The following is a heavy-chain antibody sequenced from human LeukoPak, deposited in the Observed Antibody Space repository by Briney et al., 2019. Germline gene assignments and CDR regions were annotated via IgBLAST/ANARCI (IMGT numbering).Heavy chain of an antibody. Sequence: GGSLRLSWAASGFTFSSYSMNWVRQAPGKGLEWVSSISSSSSYIYYADSVKGRFTIYRDNAKNSLYLQMNSLRDEDTDVYYCPRDLSVEQLDGYFDYWGQGTLVTVSS. CDR2: ISSSSSYI. CDR1: GFTFSSYS. J-gene: IGHJ4*02. D-gene: IGHD6-13*01. V-gene: IGHV3-21*01. CDR3: PRDLSVEQLDGYFDY.